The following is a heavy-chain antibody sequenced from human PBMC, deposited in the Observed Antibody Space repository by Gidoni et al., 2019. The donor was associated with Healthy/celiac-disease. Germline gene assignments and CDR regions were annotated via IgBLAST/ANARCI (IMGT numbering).Heavy chain of an antibody. Sequence: QVQLVQSGAEVKKPGASVKVSCKASGSTFTSYAMHWVRQAPGQRLEWMGWINAGNGNTKYSQKFQGRVTITRDTSASTAYMELSSLRSEDTAVYYCARGYCSSTSCPLFDYWGQGTLVTVSS. CDR1: GSTFTSYA. CDR3: ARGYCSSTSCPLFDY. J-gene: IGHJ4*02. D-gene: IGHD2-2*01. CDR2: INAGNGNT. V-gene: IGHV1-3*01.